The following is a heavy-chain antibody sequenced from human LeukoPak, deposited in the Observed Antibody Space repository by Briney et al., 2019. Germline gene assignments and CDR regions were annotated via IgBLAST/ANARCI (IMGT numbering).Heavy chain of an antibody. V-gene: IGHV1-46*01. CDR2: INPSGGST. CDR3: ARGVPRYCRSPGRATADICGVY. D-gene: IGHD2-2*01. J-gene: IGHJ4*02. CDR1: GYTFTSYY. Sequence: ASVKVSCKASGYTFTSYYMHWVRQAPGQGLEWMGIINPSGGSTSYAQKFQGRVTMTRNTSISTTYMELSSLRSEDTAVYYCARGVPRYCRSPGRATADICGVYWGQGTLVTVSS.